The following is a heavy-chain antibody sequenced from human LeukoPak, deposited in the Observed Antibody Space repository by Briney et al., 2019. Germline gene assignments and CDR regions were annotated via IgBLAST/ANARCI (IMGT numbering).Heavy chain of an antibody. CDR1: GGSINYYY. CDR3: ARETPGAGHFDY. D-gene: IGHD7-27*01. V-gene: IGHV4-59*01. J-gene: IGHJ4*02. CDR2: IYYSGGT. Sequence: PSGTLSLTCTVSGGSINYYYWMWIRQPPGKGLEWIGYIYYSGGTHYNSSLKSRVTMLVDTSKNQFSLKLTAVTAADTAVYYCARETPGAGHFDYWGQGSLVTVSS.